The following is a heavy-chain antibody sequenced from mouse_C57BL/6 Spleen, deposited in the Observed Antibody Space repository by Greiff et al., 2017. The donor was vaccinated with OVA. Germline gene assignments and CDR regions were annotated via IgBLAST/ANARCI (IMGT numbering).Heavy chain of an antibody. CDR2: IRLKSDNYAT. CDR3: TTLTEGFAD. Sequence: EVQLVESGGGLVQPGGSMKLSCVASGFTFSNYWMNWVRQSPEKGLEWVAQIRLKSDNYATHYAESVKGRFTISRDDSKSSVYLQMNNLRAEDTGIYYCTTLTEGFADWGQGTLVTVSA. D-gene: IGHD3-2*01. J-gene: IGHJ3*01. CDR1: GFTFSNYW. V-gene: IGHV6-3*01.